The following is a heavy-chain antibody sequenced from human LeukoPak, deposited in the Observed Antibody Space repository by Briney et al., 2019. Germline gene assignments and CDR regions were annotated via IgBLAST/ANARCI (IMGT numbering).Heavy chain of an antibody. CDR2: ISGSGSSGGST. CDR3: AKSGYNRFDY. J-gene: IGHJ4*02. CDR1: GFTFSSYW. D-gene: IGHD5-24*01. V-gene: IGHV3-23*01. Sequence: GGSLRLSCAASGFTFSSYWMSWVRQAPGKGLEWVSAISGSGSSGGSTYYADSVKGRFTISRDNSKNTLYLQMNSLRAEDTAVYYCAKSGYNRFDYWGQGTLVTVSS.